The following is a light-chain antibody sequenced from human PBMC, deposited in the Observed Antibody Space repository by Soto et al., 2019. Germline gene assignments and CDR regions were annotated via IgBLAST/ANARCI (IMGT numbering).Light chain of an antibody. CDR2: DVS. CDR3: SSYRSSSTYV. CDR1: SSDVGGYNY. J-gene: IGLJ1*01. Sequence: QSALTQPASVSGSPGQSITISCTGTSSDVGGYNYVSWYQQHPGKAPKLMIYDVSNRPSGVSNRFSGSKSGNTASLTNSGLQAEDEADYYCSSYRSSSTYVFGTGTKVTVL. V-gene: IGLV2-14*01.